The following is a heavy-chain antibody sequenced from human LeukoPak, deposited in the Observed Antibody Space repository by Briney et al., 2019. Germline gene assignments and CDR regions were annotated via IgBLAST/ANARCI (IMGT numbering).Heavy chain of an antibody. CDR3: AKPIRSSSWGEFDY. CDR2: ISWNSGSI. D-gene: IGHD6-13*01. CDR1: GFTFDDYA. Sequence: SLRLSCAASGFTFDDYAMHWVRQAPGKGLEWVSGISWNSGSIGYADSVKGRFTISRDSAKNSLYLQMNSLRAEDTALYYRAKPIRSSSWGEFDYWGQGTLVTVSS. V-gene: IGHV3-9*01. J-gene: IGHJ4*02.